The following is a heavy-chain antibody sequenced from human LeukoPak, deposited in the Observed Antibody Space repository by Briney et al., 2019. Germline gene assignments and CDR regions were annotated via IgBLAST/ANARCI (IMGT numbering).Heavy chain of an antibody. CDR2: IIPILGIA. CDR3: ARGSEVAGYSTYYFDY. CDR1: VGTFSSYA. V-gene: IGHV1-69*04. Sequence: SVKVSCKASVGTFSSYAISWVRQAPGQGLEWMGRIIPILGIANYAQKFQGRVTITADKSTSTAYMELSSLRSEDTAMYYCARGSEVAGYSTYYFDYWGQGTLVTVSS. D-gene: IGHD5-12*01. J-gene: IGHJ4*02.